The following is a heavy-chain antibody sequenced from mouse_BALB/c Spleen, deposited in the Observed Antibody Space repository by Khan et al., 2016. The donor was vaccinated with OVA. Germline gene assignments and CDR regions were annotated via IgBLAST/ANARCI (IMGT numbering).Heavy chain of an antibody. CDR2: IWGGGGT. D-gene: IGHD2-14*01. CDR1: GFSLSRYN. J-gene: IGHJ4*01. CDR3: ARAYYRYDGYYAMDY. Sequence: VQLKDSGPGLVAPSQSLSITCTVSGFSLSRYNIHWVRQPPGKGLEWLGMIWGGGGTDYNSTLKSRLSISKDNSKSQVFLKRNSLQTDDSAMYYCARAYYRYDGYYAMDYWGQGTSVTVSS. V-gene: IGHV2-6-4*01.